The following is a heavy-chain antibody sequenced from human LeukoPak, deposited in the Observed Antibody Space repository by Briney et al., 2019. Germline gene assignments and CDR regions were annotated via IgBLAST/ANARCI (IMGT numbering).Heavy chain of an antibody. Sequence: LSLTCTVSSGSTSTYYMSWMRQAPGKGLEWVSYISSSGSTMYYTDSVKGRFTISRDNAKDSLYLQMNSLRAEDTAVYYCARDPGSGYEEHFDYWGQGTLVTVSS. D-gene: IGHD5-12*01. CDR1: SGSTSTYY. J-gene: IGHJ4*02. CDR2: ISSSGSTM. CDR3: ARDPGSGYEEHFDY. V-gene: IGHV3-11*01.